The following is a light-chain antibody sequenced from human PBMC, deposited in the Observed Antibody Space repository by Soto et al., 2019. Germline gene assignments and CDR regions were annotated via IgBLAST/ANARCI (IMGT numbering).Light chain of an antibody. J-gene: IGKJ1*01. Sequence: DIQMTQSPSTLSASVGDRVTITCRASQSISSWLAGYEQKPGKAPKLLIDDASSLESGVPSRFSGSGSGTEFTLTTSSLQPGDFAPYYCQQYNSFPWTLGQGPKVEIK. CDR1: QSISSW. CDR3: QQYNSFPWT. CDR2: DAS. V-gene: IGKV1-5*01.